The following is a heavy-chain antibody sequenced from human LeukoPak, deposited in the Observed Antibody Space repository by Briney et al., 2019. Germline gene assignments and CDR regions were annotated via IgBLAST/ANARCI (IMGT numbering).Heavy chain of an antibody. Sequence: GGSLRLSCEVSGFTVSTNHMSWVREAPGKGLEGVSVIYSETNTYYADSVKGRFTLSRDNSKNTVFLQMNSLRAEDTAVYYCARDREVVTAKAQMDVWGKGTTVTVSS. D-gene: IGHD2-21*02. J-gene: IGHJ6*04. V-gene: IGHV3-53*01. CDR1: GFTVSTNH. CDR3: ARDREVVTAKAQMDV. CDR2: IYSETNT.